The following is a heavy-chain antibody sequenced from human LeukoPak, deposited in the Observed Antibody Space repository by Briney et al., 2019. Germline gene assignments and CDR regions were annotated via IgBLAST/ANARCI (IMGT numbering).Heavy chain of an antibody. V-gene: IGHV1-69*13. D-gene: IGHD6-19*01. CDR2: IIPIFGTA. Sequence: ASVKVSCKASGGTFSSYAISWVRQAPGQGLEWMGGIIPIFGTANYAQKFQGRVTITADESTSTAYMELSSLRSEDTAVYYCAREEWAVAGPNDWGQGTLVTVSS. CDR1: GGTFSSYA. CDR3: AREEWAVAGPND. J-gene: IGHJ4*02.